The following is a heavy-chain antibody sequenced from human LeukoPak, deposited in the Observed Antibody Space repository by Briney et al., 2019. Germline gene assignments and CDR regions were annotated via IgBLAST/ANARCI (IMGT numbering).Heavy chain of an antibody. CDR1: GGTFSSYA. Sequence: ASVKVSCKASGGTFSSYAISWVRQAPGQGLEWMGGIIPIFGTANYAQKFQGRVTITADESTSTAYMELSSLRSEDTAVYYCARLDCSSTSCYGFENWFDPWGQGTLVTVSS. V-gene: IGHV1-69*13. J-gene: IGHJ5*02. CDR2: IIPIFGTA. CDR3: ARLDCSSTSCYGFENWFDP. D-gene: IGHD2-2*01.